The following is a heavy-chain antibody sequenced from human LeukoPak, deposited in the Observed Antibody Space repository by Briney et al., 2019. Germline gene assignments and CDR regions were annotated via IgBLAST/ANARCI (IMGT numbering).Heavy chain of an antibody. Sequence: ASVKVSCKASGYTFISYYMHWVRQAPGQGLEWMGISNPSDGGTSYAQKFQDRVTMTRDTSTSTVYMELTSLRSEDTAVYYCAREYRSGRYYFDYWGQGTLVTVSS. CDR1: GYTFISYY. CDR2: SNPSDGGT. D-gene: IGHD6-19*01. CDR3: AREYRSGRYYFDY. J-gene: IGHJ4*02. V-gene: IGHV1-46*01.